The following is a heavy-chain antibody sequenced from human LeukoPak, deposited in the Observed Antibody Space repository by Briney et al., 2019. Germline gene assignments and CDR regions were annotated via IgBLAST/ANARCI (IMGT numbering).Heavy chain of an antibody. D-gene: IGHD2-15*01. CDR1: GYTFTSFG. CDR3: TRDHCRGDNCPSFDY. Sequence: ASVKASCKPSGYTFTSFGISWVRQAPGQGLEWMGWIGAYNGDTNYAQKFQGRVTMTTDTSTSTAYMDLRSLRSDDTAVYYCTRDHCRGDNCPSFDYWGQGTLVTVSS. CDR2: IGAYNGDT. V-gene: IGHV1-18*04. J-gene: IGHJ4*02.